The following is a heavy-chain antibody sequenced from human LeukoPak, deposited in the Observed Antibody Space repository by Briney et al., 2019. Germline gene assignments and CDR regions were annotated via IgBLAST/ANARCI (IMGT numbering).Heavy chain of an antibody. CDR2: INPNSGGT. CDR3: AREFTNDYGDYHFDH. D-gene: IGHD4-17*01. CDR1: GYTFTGYY. J-gene: IGHJ4*02. Sequence: ASVKVSCKASGYTFTGYYMHWVRQAPGQGLEWMAWINPNSGGTSYAQKSQGRVTMTRDTSISTAYMELSRLRSDATAVYFCAREFTNDYGDYHFDHWGQGTLVTVSS. V-gene: IGHV1-2*02.